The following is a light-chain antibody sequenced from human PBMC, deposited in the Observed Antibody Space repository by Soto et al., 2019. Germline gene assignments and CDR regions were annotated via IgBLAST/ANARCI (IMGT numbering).Light chain of an antibody. V-gene: IGKV3-20*01. CDR2: TAS. Sequence: EIVLTQSPGTLSVSPGGKATLSCRASQSVGRNYLAWYQQKPGQAPRLLIYTASSRATGIPDRFSGSGSGTDFTLTISRLEPEDFAVYYCQQYASSPLTFGGGTKVETK. CDR3: QQYASSPLT. J-gene: IGKJ4*01. CDR1: QSVGRNY.